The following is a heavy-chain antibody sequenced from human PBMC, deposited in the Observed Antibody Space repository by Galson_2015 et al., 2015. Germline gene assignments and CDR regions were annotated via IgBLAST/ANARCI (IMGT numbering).Heavy chain of an antibody. J-gene: IGHJ3*02. D-gene: IGHD1-26*01. CDR1: GGTFSSST. CDR2: IIPILGIA. V-gene: IGHV1-69*04. Sequence: SVKVSCKASGGTFSSSTISWVRQAPGQGLEWMGRIIPILGIANYAQKFQGRVTITADKSTSTAYMELSSLRSEDTAVYYCAREWDRSKAFDIWGQGTMVTVSS. CDR3: AREWDRSKAFDI.